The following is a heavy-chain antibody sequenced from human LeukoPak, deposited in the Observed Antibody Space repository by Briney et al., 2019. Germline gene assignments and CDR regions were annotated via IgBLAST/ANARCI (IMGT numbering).Heavy chain of an antibody. V-gene: IGHV4-30-4*01. CDR2: IYYSGPT. D-gene: IGHD4-17*01. Sequence: SRTLSLTCTVSGGAISSGAYYGSWIRQPPGKGLEWIGYIYYSGPTYYNPSLKSRVTLSVDTSKNQSYLKLSSVTAADRAVYYCARERTDGDYVHNWFDPWGQGTLVTVSS. CDR3: ARERTDGDYVHNWFDP. J-gene: IGHJ5*02. CDR1: GGAISSGAYY.